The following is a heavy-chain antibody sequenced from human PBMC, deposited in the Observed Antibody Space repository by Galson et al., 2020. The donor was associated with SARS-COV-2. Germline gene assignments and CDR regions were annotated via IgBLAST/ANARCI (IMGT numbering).Heavy chain of an antibody. CDR3: ARIRSDIVTGYYWGFDP. CDR1: GFSLSTSGMC. Sequence: SGPTLVKPTQTLTLTCTFSGFSLSTSGMCVSWIRQPPGKALEWLALIDWDDDKYYSTSLKTRLTISKDTSKNQVVLTMTNMDPVDTATYYCARIRSDIVTGYYWGFDPWGQGTLVTVSS. D-gene: IGHD3-9*01. CDR2: IDWDDDK. V-gene: IGHV2-70*01. J-gene: IGHJ5*02.